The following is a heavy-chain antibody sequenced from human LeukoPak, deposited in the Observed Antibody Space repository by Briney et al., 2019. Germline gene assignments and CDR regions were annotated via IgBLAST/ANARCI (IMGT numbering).Heavy chain of an antibody. J-gene: IGHJ4*02. CDR2: IYHSGST. Sequence: KSSETLSLTCAVSGGSISSGGYSWSWIRQPPGKGLEWIGYIYHSGSTYYNPSLKSRVTISVDRSKNQFSLKLSSVTAADTAVYYCARGTLLHHYSDYWGQGTLVTVSS. V-gene: IGHV4-30-2*01. D-gene: IGHD2-15*01. CDR1: GGSISSGGYS. CDR3: ARGTLLHHYSDY.